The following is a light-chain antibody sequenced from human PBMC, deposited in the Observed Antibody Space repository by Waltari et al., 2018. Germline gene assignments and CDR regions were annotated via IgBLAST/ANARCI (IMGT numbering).Light chain of an antibody. CDR3: LSYTSSSTYV. Sequence: QSALTQPASVSGSPGQSITFSCTGTGSDVGGYDYVSWYQQHPGKVPKLMIYEVSKRPSGVSNRFSGSKSGNMASLTISGLQAEDEADYYCLSYTSSSTYVFGTGTKVTVL. J-gene: IGLJ1*01. CDR1: GSDVGGYDY. CDR2: EVS. V-gene: IGLV2-14*01.